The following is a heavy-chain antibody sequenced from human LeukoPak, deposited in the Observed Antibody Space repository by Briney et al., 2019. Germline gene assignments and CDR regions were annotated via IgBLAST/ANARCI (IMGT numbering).Heavy chain of an antibody. J-gene: IGHJ4*02. V-gene: IGHV1-69*04. Sequence: GASVKVSCKASGGTXSSYAISWVRQAPGQGLEWMGRIIPILGIANYAQKFQGRVTITADKSTSTAYMELSSLRSEDTAVYYCAREADYDFWSGYYTVFDYWGQGTLVTVSS. D-gene: IGHD3-3*01. CDR2: IIPILGIA. CDR1: GGTXSSYA. CDR3: AREADYDFWSGYYTVFDY.